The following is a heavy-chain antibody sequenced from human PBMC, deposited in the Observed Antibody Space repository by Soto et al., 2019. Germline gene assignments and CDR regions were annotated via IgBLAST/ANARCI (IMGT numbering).Heavy chain of an antibody. Sequence: SETLSLTCTVSGGSISRSTYYWGWTRQPPGKGLEWIGSIYYSGSTYYRPSLKSRVTISVDTSKNQFSLKLSSVTAADTAVYYCARQVPAAIRLGWFDPWGQGTLVTVSS. V-gene: IGHV4-39*01. J-gene: IGHJ5*02. CDR2: IYYSGST. CDR3: ARQVPAAIRLGWFDP. CDR1: GGSISRSTYY. D-gene: IGHD2-2*02.